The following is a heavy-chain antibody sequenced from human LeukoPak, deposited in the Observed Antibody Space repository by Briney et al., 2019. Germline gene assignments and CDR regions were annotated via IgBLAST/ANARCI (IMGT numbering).Heavy chain of an antibody. D-gene: IGHD5-24*01. CDR2: IGSENAYT. Sequence: ASVKVSCKASGYTFTSYDINWVRQATGQGLEWMGWIGSENAYTIYAEKFQGRVTLTTDTSTTTVHMELRSLRSDDTAVYYCARDRERGFDYWGQGSLVTVSS. J-gene: IGHJ4*02. CDR1: GYTFTSYD. CDR3: ARDRERGFDY. V-gene: IGHV1-18*01.